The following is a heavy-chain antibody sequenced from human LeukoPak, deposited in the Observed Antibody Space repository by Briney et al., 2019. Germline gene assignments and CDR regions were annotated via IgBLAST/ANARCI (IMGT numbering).Heavy chain of an antibody. Sequence: PGGSLRLSCAASGFTFSSYAMSWVRQAPGKGLEWVSAISGSGGSTYYADSVKGRFTISRDNSKNTLYLQTNSLRAEDTAVYYCAKRRKSIVGATHDAFDIWGQGTMVTVSS. J-gene: IGHJ3*02. CDR2: ISGSGGST. CDR3: AKRRKSIVGATHDAFDI. V-gene: IGHV3-23*01. CDR1: GFTFSSYA. D-gene: IGHD1-26*01.